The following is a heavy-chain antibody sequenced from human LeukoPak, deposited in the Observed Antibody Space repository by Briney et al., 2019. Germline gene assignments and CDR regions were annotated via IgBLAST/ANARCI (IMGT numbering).Heavy chain of an antibody. CDR3: AREIPGGAKGPDY. Sequence: PSETLSLTCTVSGGSISSSSYYWGWLRQPPGKRLEWIGSIYYSGSTYYHPSLKSRVAISVDTSKNQFSLKLSSVTAADTAVYYCAREIPGGAKGPDYWGQGTLVTVSS. D-gene: IGHD1-26*01. V-gene: IGHV4-39*02. CDR2: IYYSGST. CDR1: GGSISSSSYY. J-gene: IGHJ4*02.